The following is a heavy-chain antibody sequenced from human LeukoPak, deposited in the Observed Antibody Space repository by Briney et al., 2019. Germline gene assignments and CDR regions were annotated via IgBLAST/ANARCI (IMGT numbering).Heavy chain of an antibody. J-gene: IGHJ4*02. V-gene: IGHV3-23*01. CDR1: GFTFSSYA. D-gene: IGHD3-9*01. CDR3: AKDPSNYDILTGYFDY. CDR2: ISGSGGST. Sequence: GGSLRLSCAAPGFTFSSYAMSWVRQAPGKGLEWVSAISGSGGSTYYADSVKGRFTISRDNSKNTLYLQMNSLRAEDTAVYYCAKDPSNYDILTGYFDYWGQGTLVTVSS.